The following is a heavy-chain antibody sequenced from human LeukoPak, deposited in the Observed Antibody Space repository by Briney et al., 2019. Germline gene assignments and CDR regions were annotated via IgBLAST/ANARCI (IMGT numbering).Heavy chain of an antibody. D-gene: IGHD2-15*01. CDR2: MNPNSGNT. Sequence: ASVKVSCKASGYTFTSYDINWVRQATGQGLEWMGWMNPNSGNTGYAQKFQGRVTMTRNTSISTAYMELSSLRSEDTAVYYCAREPSSSLSGGSCGMDVWGQGTTVTVSS. V-gene: IGHV1-8*01. CDR3: AREPSSSLSGGSCGMDV. J-gene: IGHJ6*02. CDR1: GYTFTSYD.